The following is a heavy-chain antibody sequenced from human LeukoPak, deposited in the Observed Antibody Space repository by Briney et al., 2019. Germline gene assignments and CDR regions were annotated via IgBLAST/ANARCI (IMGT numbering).Heavy chain of an antibody. V-gene: IGHV3-21*01. CDR2: ISSSSSYI. CDR3: VRDYYDSSGYYSY. J-gene: IGHJ4*02. Sequence: MSGGSLRLSCAASGFTFSSYSMNWVRQAPGKGLEWVSSISSSSSYIYYADSVKGRFTISRDNAKNSLYLQMNSLRAEDTAVYYCVRDYYDSSGYYSYWGQGTLVTVSS. D-gene: IGHD3-22*01. CDR1: GFTFSSYS.